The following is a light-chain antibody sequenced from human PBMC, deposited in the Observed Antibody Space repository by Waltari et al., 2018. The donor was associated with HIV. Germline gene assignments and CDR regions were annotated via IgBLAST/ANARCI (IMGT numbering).Light chain of an antibody. Sequence: QSALTQPRSVSGSPGQSVTISCTGTSSDIGGYTYVSWYQQHPGIAPKLMIDDVTKRPSGVPDRFSGSKSGNTASLTISGLQAEYEADYYCCAYAGSLLYVFGTGTKVTVL. CDR2: DVT. CDR3: CAYAGSLLYV. V-gene: IGLV2-11*01. J-gene: IGLJ1*01. CDR1: SSDIGGYTY.